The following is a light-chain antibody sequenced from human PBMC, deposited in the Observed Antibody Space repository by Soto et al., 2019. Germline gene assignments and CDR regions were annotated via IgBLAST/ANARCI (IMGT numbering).Light chain of an antibody. CDR1: SSNNGAGYD. CDR3: QSYDSSLSGYV. CDR2: GNS. J-gene: IGLJ1*01. Sequence: QSVLTQPPSVSGAPGQRVTISCTGDSSNNGAGYDVHWYRQLPGTAPKLLIYGNSNRPSGVPDRFSGSKSGTSASLAITGLQAEHEADYYCQSYDSSLSGYVFGTGTKVTVL. V-gene: IGLV1-40*01.